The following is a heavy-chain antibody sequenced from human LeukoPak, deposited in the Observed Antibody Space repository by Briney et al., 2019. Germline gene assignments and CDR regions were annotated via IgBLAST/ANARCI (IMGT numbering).Heavy chain of an antibody. V-gene: IGHV1-69*13. Sequence: ASVKVSCKASGGTFSSYAISWVRQAPGQGLEWMGGIIPIFGTANYAQKFQGRVTITADESTSTAYMELSSLRSEDTAVYYCARYSNIAARFFDYWGQGTLVTVSS. CDR1: GGTFSSYA. D-gene: IGHD6-6*01. CDR2: IIPIFGTA. CDR3: ARYSNIAARFFDY. J-gene: IGHJ4*02.